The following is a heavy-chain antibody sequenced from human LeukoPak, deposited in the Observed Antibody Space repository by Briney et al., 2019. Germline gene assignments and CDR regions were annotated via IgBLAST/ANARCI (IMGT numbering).Heavy chain of an antibody. CDR3: ARPPGDIVVVPAAPDY. Sequence: GESLQISCQGSGYSFTSYWIGWVRQLPGKGLEWMGIIYPGDSDTRYSPSFQGQVTISADKSISTAYLQWSSLKASDTAMYYCARPPGDIVVVPAAPDYWGQGTLVTVSS. J-gene: IGHJ4*02. CDR1: GYSFTSYW. CDR2: IYPGDSDT. V-gene: IGHV5-51*01. D-gene: IGHD2-2*01.